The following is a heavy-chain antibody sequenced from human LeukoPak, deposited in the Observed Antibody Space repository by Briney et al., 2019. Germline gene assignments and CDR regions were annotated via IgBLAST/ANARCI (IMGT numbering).Heavy chain of an antibody. V-gene: IGHV1-2*02. CDR1: GYTFTGYY. D-gene: IGHD3-22*01. CDR3: ARVSADYYEALDY. CDR2: INPNSGGT. Sequence: ASVKVSCKAPGYTFTGYYMHWVRQAPGQGLEWMGWINPNSGGTNYAQKFQGRVTMTRDTSISTAYMELSRLRSDDTAVYYCARVSADYYEALDYWGQGTLVTVSS. J-gene: IGHJ4*02.